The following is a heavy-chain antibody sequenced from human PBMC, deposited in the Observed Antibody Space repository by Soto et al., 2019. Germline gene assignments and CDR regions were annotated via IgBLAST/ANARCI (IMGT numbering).Heavy chain of an antibody. Sequence: PSETLSLTCTVSGGSISSYDWSWIRQPPGKGLEWIGYIYYSGSTNYNPSLKSRVTISVDTSKNQFSLKLSSVTAADTAVYYCARLYGSGSRYYYYGMDVWGQGTTVTVSS. V-gene: IGHV4-59*01. J-gene: IGHJ6*02. CDR3: ARLYGSGSRYYYYGMDV. CDR1: GGSISSYD. D-gene: IGHD3-10*01. CDR2: IYYSGST.